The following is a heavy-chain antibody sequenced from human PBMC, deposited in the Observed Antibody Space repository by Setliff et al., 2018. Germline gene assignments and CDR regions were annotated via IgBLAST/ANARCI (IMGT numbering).Heavy chain of an antibody. J-gene: IGHJ6*02. D-gene: IGHD3-3*01. CDR2: IYHNGNT. Sequence: SETLSLTCTVSGGSISPYFWSWIRQPPGKGLEWIGYIYHNGNTNFNPSLKTRLTMSVDTSKNQFALKLRSVTAADTAVYYCARLSWNGLRYYGLDVWGQGTTVTAP. CDR1: GGSISPYF. V-gene: IGHV4-59*01. CDR3: ARLSWNGLRYYGLDV.